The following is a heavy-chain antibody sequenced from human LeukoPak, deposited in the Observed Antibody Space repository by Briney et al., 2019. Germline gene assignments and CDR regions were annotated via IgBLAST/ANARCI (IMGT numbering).Heavy chain of an antibody. CDR3: ALVEWLGRYAFDI. V-gene: IGHV3-53*01. CDR2: IYSGGST. Sequence: PGGSLRLSCAASGFTVSSNYMSWVRQASGKGLEWVSVIYSGGSTYYADSVKGRFTTSRDNSKNTLYLQMNSLRAEDTAVYYCALVEWLGRYAFDIWGQGTMVTVSS. CDR1: GFTVSSNY. D-gene: IGHD6-19*01. J-gene: IGHJ3*02.